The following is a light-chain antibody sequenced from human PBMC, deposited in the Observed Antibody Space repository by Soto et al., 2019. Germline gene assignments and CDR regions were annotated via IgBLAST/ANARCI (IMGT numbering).Light chain of an antibody. CDR3: QQYGSSPGIT. V-gene: IGKV3-20*01. Sequence: EIVMTQSPATLSVSPGERATLSCRASQSVSSNLAWYQQKPGQAPRLLIYGASSRATGIPDRFSGSGSGTDFTLTISRLEPEDFAVYYCQQYGSSPGITFGGGTKVEIK. CDR1: QSVSSN. CDR2: GAS. J-gene: IGKJ4*01.